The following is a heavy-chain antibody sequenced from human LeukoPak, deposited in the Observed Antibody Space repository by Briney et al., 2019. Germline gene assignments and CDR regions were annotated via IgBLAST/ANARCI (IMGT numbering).Heavy chain of an antibody. Sequence: GGSLRLSCAASGFTFSTYWMTWVRQAPGKGLEWVANMKQDASEYYYADSVRGRFTISRDHAKNSLYLQMNSLRAEDTAVYYCARDRRDGYNLLDYWGQGTLVTVSS. V-gene: IGHV3-7*01. CDR2: MKQDASEY. J-gene: IGHJ4*02. D-gene: IGHD5-24*01. CDR1: GFTFSTYW. CDR3: ARDRRDGYNLLDY.